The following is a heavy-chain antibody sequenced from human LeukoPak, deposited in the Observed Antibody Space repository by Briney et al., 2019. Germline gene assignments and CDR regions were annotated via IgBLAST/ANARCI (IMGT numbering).Heavy chain of an antibody. J-gene: IGHJ4*02. D-gene: IGHD4-17*01. CDR2: IYSGGNT. CDR1: GFTVSSNS. CDR3: ARRAGEYSHPYDY. Sequence: GGSLRLSCTVSGFTVSSNSMSWVRQAPGKGLEWVSFIYSGGNTHYSDSVKGRFTISRDNSKDTLYLQMNSLRADDTAVYYCARRAGEYSHPYDYWGQGTLVTVSS. V-gene: IGHV3-53*01.